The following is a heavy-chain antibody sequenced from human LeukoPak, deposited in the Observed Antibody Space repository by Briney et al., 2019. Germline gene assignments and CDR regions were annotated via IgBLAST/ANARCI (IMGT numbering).Heavy chain of an antibody. CDR1: GFTFSDFY. CDR3: AREGASGTAFDI. D-gene: IGHD1-26*01. V-gene: IGHV3-11*01. Sequence: GGSLRLSCAASGFTFSDFYMSWVRQAPGKGLEWLSYITSSGDTIYYADSVKGRFTVSRDNARNSLYLQMKSLSAEDTAVYYCAREGASGTAFDIWGLGTMVTVSS. CDR2: ITSSGDTI. J-gene: IGHJ3*02.